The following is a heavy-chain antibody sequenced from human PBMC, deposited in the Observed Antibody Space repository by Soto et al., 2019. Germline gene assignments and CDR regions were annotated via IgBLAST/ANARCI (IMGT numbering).Heavy chain of an antibody. V-gene: IGHV3-23*01. CDR2: ISGSGDRA. D-gene: IGHD2-21*01. Sequence: GGSLRLSCEASGFTFSNYVMTWVRQAPGKGLEWVSTISGSGDRAFYADPVKGRFTISRDNSKNTLYLQMNSLSAEDTATYYCAKEMIASTLADFFDYWGQGILVTVSS. CDR1: GFTFSNYV. CDR3: AKEMIASTLADFFDY. J-gene: IGHJ4*02.